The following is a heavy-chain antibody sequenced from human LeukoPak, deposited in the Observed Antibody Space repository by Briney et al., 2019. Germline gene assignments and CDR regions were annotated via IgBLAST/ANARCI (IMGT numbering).Heavy chain of an antibody. J-gene: IGHJ4*02. V-gene: IGHV1-18*01. CDR3: ARGPGEQLDTDY. CDR1: GYTFTSYG. D-gene: IGHD6-6*01. CDR2: ISGYNGNT. Sequence: ASVEVSCKASGYTFTSYGISWVRQAPGQGLEWMGWISGYNGNTKYAQKFQDRVTMTTDTSTSTAYMELRSLRSDDTAVYYCARGPGEQLDTDYWGQGTLVTVSS.